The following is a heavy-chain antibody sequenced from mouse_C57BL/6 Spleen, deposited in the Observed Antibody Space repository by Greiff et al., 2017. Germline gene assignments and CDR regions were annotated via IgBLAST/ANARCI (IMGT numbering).Heavy chain of an antibody. J-gene: IGHJ4*01. Sequence: VQLQQPGAELVKPGASVKMSCKASGYTFTSYWITWVKQRPGQGLEWIGDIYPGSGSTNYNEKFKGKATLTVDTSSSTAYMQLSSLTSEDSAVYYCAREGSNYDYAMDYWGQGTSVTVSS. CDR3: AREGSNYDYAMDY. CDR2: IYPGSGST. V-gene: IGHV1-55*01. D-gene: IGHD2-5*01. CDR1: GYTFTSYW.